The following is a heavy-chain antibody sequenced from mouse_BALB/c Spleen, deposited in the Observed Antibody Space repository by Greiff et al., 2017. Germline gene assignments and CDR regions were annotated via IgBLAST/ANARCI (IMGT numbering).Heavy chain of an antibody. CDR3: ARHEDYYGSSYFDY. V-gene: IGHV5-6-2*01. D-gene: IGHD1-1*01. CDR1: GFTFSSYY. J-gene: IGHJ2*01. CDR2: INSNGGST. Sequence: EVQLVESGGGLVKLGGSLKLSCAASGFTFSSYYMSWVRQTPEKRLELVAAINSNGGSTYYPDTVKGRFTISRDNAKNTLYLQMSSLKSEDTALYYCARHEDYYGSSYFDYWGQGTTLTVSS.